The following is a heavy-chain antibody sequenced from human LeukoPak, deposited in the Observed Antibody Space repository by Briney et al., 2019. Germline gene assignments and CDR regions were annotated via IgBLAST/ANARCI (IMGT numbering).Heavy chain of an antibody. CDR1: GFTFSTYA. CDR2: MSGSGGTT. CDR3: AKGGSAWYYYFDS. V-gene: IGHV3-23*01. J-gene: IGHJ4*02. Sequence: GGSLRLSCAASGFTFSTYAMNWVRQAPGRGLEWVSGMSGSGGTTYYADSVKGRFTISRDNFKNTLYLQMNSLRAEDTAVYFCAKGGSAWYYYFDSWGQGTLVTVSS. D-gene: IGHD6-19*01.